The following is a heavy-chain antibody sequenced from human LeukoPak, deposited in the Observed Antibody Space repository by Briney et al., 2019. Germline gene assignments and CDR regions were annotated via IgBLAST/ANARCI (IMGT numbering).Heavy chain of an antibody. D-gene: IGHD3-9*01. CDR2: IYSGGST. V-gene: IGHV3-66*01. CDR1: EFSVGSNY. Sequence: GGSLRLSCAASEFSVGSNYMTWVRQAPGKGLEWVSVIYSGGSTFYADSVKGRFTISRDNSKNTLYLQMNSLRAEDTAVYYCAREGRMYYEILTGYLLTTPFDYWGQGTQVTVSS. J-gene: IGHJ4*02. CDR3: AREGRMYYEILTGYLLTTPFDY.